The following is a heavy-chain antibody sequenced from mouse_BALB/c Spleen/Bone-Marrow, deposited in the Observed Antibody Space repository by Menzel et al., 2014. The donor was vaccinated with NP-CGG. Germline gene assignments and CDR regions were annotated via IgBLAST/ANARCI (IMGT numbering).Heavy chain of an antibody. V-gene: IGHV5-17*02. D-gene: IGHD1-1*01. CDR3: ARSSYGSSGYNAY. Sequence: VHVTQSGGGLVQPGGSRKLSCAASGFTFSSFGMHWVRQAPEKGLEWVAYISSGSSTIYYADTVKGRFTISRDNPKNTLFLQMTKLRTEDTAGYLGARSSYGSSGYNAYRGQGTTLTVSS. CDR2: ISSGSSTI. J-gene: IGHJ2*01. CDR1: GFTFSSFG.